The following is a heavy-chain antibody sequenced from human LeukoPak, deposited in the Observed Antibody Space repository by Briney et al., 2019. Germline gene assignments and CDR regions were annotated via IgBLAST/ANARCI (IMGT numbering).Heavy chain of an antibody. CDR2: ITPIFGTA. J-gene: IGHJ4*02. V-gene: IGHV1-69*05. D-gene: IGHD5-24*01. Sequence: SVKVSRKASGGTFSSYAISCVRQAPGQGLEWMGRITPIFGTATYAQKFQGRVTITTDESTSTAYMELSSLRSEDTAVYYCASAILEGYNDMYFDYWGQGTLVTVSS. CDR1: GGTFSSYA. CDR3: ASAILEGYNDMYFDY.